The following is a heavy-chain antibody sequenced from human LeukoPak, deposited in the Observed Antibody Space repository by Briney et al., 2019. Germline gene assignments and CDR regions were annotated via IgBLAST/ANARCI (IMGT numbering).Heavy chain of an antibody. J-gene: IGHJ4*02. CDR2: IYSGGST. V-gene: IGHV3-53*01. CDR1: GVTVSSHY. Sequence: GGSLRLSCAASGVTVSSHYMSWVRQAPGKGLEWVSVIYSGGSTYYADSVKGRFTISRDSSKNTLYLQMNGLRAEDTAVYYCVISPNTYYFDYWGQGTLVTVSS. D-gene: IGHD2-2*02. CDR3: VISPNTYYFDY.